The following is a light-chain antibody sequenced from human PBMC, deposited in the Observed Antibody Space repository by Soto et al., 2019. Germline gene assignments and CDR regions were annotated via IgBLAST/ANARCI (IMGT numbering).Light chain of an antibody. J-gene: IGKJ2*01. CDR2: AAS. CDR3: QPLNTYPPYT. Sequence: DIQLTQSPSFLSASVGDRVTITCRASQGISSYLGWYQQKAGRAPKLLIYAASTLQRGVSSRYSGSGSGTEFTLTISSLQPEDFAVYYCQPLNTYPPYTFGQGTKLEIK. CDR1: QGISSY. V-gene: IGKV1-9*01.